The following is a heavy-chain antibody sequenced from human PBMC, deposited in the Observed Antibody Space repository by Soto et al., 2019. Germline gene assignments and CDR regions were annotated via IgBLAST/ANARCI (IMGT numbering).Heavy chain of an antibody. D-gene: IGHD1-1*01. CDR2: INQDESEK. CDR1: VFAFSTYW. J-gene: IGHJ2*01. CDR3: ARGHWQLEL. Sequence: PGLSLRRSCAASVFAFSTYWMTWVRQAPVKVLEWVAHINQDESEKQYVDSVKGRWTISRDNAKEALYLQMNSLRVEDTAVYYCARGHWQLELWGRGALVTVSS. V-gene: IGHV3-7*04.